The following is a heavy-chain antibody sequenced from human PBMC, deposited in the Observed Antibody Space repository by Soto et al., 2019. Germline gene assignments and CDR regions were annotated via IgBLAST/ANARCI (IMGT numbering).Heavy chain of an antibody. J-gene: IGHJ4*02. CDR3: VGGKYYFDY. D-gene: IGHD3-10*01. Sequence: QVQLVESGGGVVQPGRSLRLSCAASGFPFTTYGMHWVREGPGKGLEWVAVISYDGSNTYYADSVKGRFTISRDNSKNPLYLQMTGQRPEDTALYYCVGGKYYFDYRGQGTLVTVSS. CDR2: ISYDGSNT. CDR1: GFPFTTYG. V-gene: IGHV3-30*03.